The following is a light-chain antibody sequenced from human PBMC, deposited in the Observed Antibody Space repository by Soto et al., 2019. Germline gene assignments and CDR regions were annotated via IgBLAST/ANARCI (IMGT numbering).Light chain of an antibody. J-gene: IGKJ5*01. CDR1: QSVSSN. V-gene: IGKV3-15*01. Sequence: EIVMTQSPATLSVSPGESATLSCRASQSVSSNLAWYQQKPGQAPRLLIYGASTRATGIPARFSGSGSGTEFTLTISSLQSEDLAVYYCQQYNNWPPINSWPPVTFGQGTRLEIK. CDR3: QQYNNWPPINSWPPVT. CDR2: GAS.